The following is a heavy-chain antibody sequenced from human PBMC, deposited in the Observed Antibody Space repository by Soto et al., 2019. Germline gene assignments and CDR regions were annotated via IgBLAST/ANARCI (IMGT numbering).Heavy chain of an antibody. CDR3: ARGGYYYDSSGYYYFY. J-gene: IGHJ4*02. CDR1: GFTFSDYY. D-gene: IGHD3-22*01. V-gene: IGHV3-11*06. Sequence: PGGSLRLSCAASGFTFSDYYMSWIRQAPGKGLEWVSYISSSSSYTNYADSVKGRFTISRDNAKNSLYLQMNSLRAEDTAVYYCARGGYYYDSSGYYYFYWGQGTLVTVSS. CDR2: ISSSSSYT.